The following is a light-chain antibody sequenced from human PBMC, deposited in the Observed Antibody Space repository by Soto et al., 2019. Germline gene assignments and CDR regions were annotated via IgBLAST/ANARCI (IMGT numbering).Light chain of an antibody. CDR2: ANS. Sequence: QSVLTQPPSVSGAPGQRLTISCTGSSSNIGADYDVHWYQQLPGTAPKLLIYANSNRPSGVPDRFSGSKSGISASLAISGLRSEDEADYYCAAWDDSLSGWVFGGGTKLTVL. J-gene: IGLJ3*02. CDR3: AAWDDSLSGWV. CDR1: SSNIGADYD. V-gene: IGLV1-40*01.